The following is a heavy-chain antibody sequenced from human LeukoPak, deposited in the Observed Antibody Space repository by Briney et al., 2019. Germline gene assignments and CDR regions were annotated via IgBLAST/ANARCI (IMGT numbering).Heavy chain of an antibody. V-gene: IGHV4-39*07. Sequence: SETLSLTCTVSGGSISSSSYYWGWIRQPPGKGLEWIGEINHSGRTDYNPSLKSRVTISVDTSKNQFSLKLSSVTAADTAVYYCARDQHDILTGYYGYWGQGTLVTVSS. CDR2: INHSGRT. CDR1: GGSISSSSYY. J-gene: IGHJ4*02. D-gene: IGHD3-9*01. CDR3: ARDQHDILTGYYGY.